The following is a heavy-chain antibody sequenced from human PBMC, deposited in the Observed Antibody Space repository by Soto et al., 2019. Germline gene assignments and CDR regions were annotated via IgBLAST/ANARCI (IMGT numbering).Heavy chain of an antibody. J-gene: IGHJ4*02. CDR2: ISYGGTNE. V-gene: IGHV3-30*18. CDR3: AKARGPVAGTGDY. Sequence: QVQLVESGGGVVQPGRSLRLSCAASGFTFNNYGMHWVRQAPGKGLEWVAVISYGGTNEHYADSVKGRFTISRDNSKNTLYLQMNSLRAKDTAVYYCAKARGPVAGTGDYWGQGTLVTVSS. CDR1: GFTFNNYG. D-gene: IGHD6-19*01.